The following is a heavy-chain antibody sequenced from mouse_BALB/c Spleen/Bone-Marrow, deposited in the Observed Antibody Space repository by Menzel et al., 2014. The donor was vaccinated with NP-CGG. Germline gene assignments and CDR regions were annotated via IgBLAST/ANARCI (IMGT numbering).Heavy chain of an antibody. Sequence: VQLVESGPGLVAPSQTLSITCTVSGFSLTSYGVHWVRQPPGKGLEWLGVIWAGGSTNYNSALMSRLSISKDNSKSKVFLKMNSLQTDDTAMYYCARGLGRWFDYWGQGIIFTVSS. CDR3: ARGLGRWFDY. CDR2: IWAGGST. V-gene: IGHV2-9*02. D-gene: IGHD1-1*01. J-gene: IGHJ2*01. CDR1: GFSLTSYG.